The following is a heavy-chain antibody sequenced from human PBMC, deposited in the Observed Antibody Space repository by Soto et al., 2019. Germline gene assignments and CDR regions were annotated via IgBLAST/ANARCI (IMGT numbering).Heavy chain of an antibody. D-gene: IGHD1-20*01. J-gene: IGHJ6*02. V-gene: IGHV1-69*01. CDR3: ARVQITGTGLRYYYGMDV. Sequence: QVQLVQSGAEVKKPGSSVKVSCKASGGTFSSYAISWVRQAPGQGLEWMGGIIPIFGTANYAQKFQGRVTITADESTSTAYRELSSLRSEDTAVYYCARVQITGTGLRYYYGMDVWGQGTTVTVSS. CDR2: IIPIFGTA. CDR1: GGTFSSYA.